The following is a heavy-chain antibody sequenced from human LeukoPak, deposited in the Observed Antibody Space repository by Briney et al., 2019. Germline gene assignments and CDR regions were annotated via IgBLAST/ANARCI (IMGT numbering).Heavy chain of an antibody. D-gene: IGHD2-2*01. CDR2: ISSSSSYI. CDR3: AGGGVPAASRY. J-gene: IGHJ4*02. Sequence: GGSLRLSCAASGFTFSNYSMNWVRQAPGKGLEWVSSISSSSSYIYYADSVKGRFTISRDNAKNSLYLQKNSLRAEDTAVYYCAGGGVPAASRYWGQGTLVTVSS. CDR1: GFTFSNYS. V-gene: IGHV3-21*01.